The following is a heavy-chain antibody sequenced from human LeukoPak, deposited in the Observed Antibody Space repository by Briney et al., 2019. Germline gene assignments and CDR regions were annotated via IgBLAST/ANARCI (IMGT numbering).Heavy chain of an antibody. CDR2: IIPILGIA. Sequence: SVKVSCKASGGTFSSYAISWVRQAPGQGLEWMGRIIPILGIANYAQKFQGRVMITADKSTSTAYMELSSLRSEDTAVYYCARDRFPVRGSYSDYWGQGTLVTVSS. D-gene: IGHD1-26*01. CDR3: ARDRFPVRGSYSDY. V-gene: IGHV1-69*04. J-gene: IGHJ4*02. CDR1: GGTFSSYA.